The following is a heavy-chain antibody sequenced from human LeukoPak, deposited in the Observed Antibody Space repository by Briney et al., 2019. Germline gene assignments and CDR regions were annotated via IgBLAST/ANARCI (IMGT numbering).Heavy chain of an antibody. CDR1: GYTLTSYG. V-gene: IGHV1-18*01. D-gene: IGHD2-15*01. J-gene: IGHJ6*02. CDR3: ARVGSGCSGGSCGYYGMDV. Sequence: GASVKVSCKASGYTLTSYGISWVRQAPGQGLEWMGWISAYNGNTNYAQKLQGRVTMTTDTSTSTAYMELRSLRSDDTAVYYCARVGSGCSGGSCGYYGMDVWGQGTTVTVSS. CDR2: ISAYNGNT.